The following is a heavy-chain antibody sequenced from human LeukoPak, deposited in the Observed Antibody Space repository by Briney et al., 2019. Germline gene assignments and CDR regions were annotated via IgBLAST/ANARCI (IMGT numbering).Heavy chain of an antibody. V-gene: IGHV3-30-3*01. Sequence: PGGSLRLSCAASGFTFSSYAMHWVRQAPGKGLEWVAVISYDGSNKYYADSVKGRFTISRDNSKNTLYLQMNSLRAEDTAVYYCARVQPSIRYCSSTSCYAGGLDYWGQGTLVTVSS. J-gene: IGHJ4*02. CDR1: GFTFSSYA. CDR3: ARVQPSIRYCSSTSCYAGGLDY. D-gene: IGHD2-2*01. CDR2: ISYDGSNK.